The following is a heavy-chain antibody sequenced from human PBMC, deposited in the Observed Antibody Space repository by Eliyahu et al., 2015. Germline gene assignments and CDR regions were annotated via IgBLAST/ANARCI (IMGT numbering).Heavy chain of an antibody. D-gene: IGHD3-3*02. CDR3: AKGGIWYFDY. CDR1: GFTFSSYG. Sequence: QVQLVXSGRGVVXPGGSLXLXCAASGFTFSSYGMHWVRQAPGKGLEWVAFIRYDGSNKYYADSVKGRFTISRDNSKNTLYLQMNSLRAEDTAVYYCAKGGIWYFDYWGQGTLVTVSS. CDR2: IRYDGSNK. V-gene: IGHV3-30*02. J-gene: IGHJ4*02.